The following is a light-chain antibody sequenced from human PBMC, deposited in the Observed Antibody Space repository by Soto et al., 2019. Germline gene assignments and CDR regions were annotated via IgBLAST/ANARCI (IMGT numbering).Light chain of an antibody. V-gene: IGLV2-14*01. CDR3: SSYTSSSLYV. CDR2: EVT. Sequence: QSVLTQPASVSGSPGQSITISCTGTSSDIGGHHFVSWYQQQSGKAPKLVIYEVTGRPSGVSDRFSGSKSGNTASLTISGLQPEDEADYYCSSYTSSSLYVFGTGTKGTVL. CDR1: SSDIGGHHF. J-gene: IGLJ1*01.